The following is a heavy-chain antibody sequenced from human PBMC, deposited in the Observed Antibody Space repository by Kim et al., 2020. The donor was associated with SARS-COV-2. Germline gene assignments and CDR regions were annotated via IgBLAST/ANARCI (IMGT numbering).Heavy chain of an antibody. CDR2: IYTSGST. Sequence: SETLSLTCTVSGGSISSYYWSWIRQPAGKGLEWIGRIYTSGSTNYNPSLKSRVTMSVDTSKNQSSLKLSSVTAADTAVYYCARDVLGENDYGGNSLLAGWFGHWGQGTLVTVSA. CDR1: GGSISSYY. CDR3: ARDVLGENDYGGNSLLAGWFGH. D-gene: IGHD4-17*01. V-gene: IGHV4-4*07. J-gene: IGHJ5*02.